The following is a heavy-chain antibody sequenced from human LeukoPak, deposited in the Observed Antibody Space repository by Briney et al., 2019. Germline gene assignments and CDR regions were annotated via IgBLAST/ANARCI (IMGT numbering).Heavy chain of an antibody. D-gene: IGHD4-17*01. V-gene: IGHV3-21*01. Sequence: GGSLRLSCAASGFTFSSYSMNWVRQAPGKGLEWVSSISSSSSYIYYADSVKGRFTISRDNAKNSLYLQMNSLRAEDAAVYYCAKLGGVGYGDYDRVIGYYYGMDVWGQGTTVTVS. CDR3: AKLGGVGYGDYDRVIGYYYGMDV. CDR1: GFTFSSYS. J-gene: IGHJ6*02. CDR2: ISSSSSYI.